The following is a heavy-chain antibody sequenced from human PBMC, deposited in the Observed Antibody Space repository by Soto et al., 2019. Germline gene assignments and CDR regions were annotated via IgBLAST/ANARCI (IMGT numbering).Heavy chain of an antibody. CDR3: ARGASQVADAYYFDY. J-gene: IGHJ4*02. CDR2: IYYSGST. V-gene: IGHV4-59*12. D-gene: IGHD6-19*01. CDR1: GGSISSYY. Sequence: SETLSLTCTVSGGSISSYYWSWIRQPPGKGLEWIGYIYYSGSTNYNPSLKSRVTISVDTSKNQFSLKLSSVTAADTAVYYCARGASQVADAYYFDYWGQGTLVTVSS.